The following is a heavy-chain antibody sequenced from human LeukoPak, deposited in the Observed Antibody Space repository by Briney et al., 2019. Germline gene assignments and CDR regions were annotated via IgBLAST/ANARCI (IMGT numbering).Heavy chain of an antibody. CDR3: ARQAAAGYWYFDL. CDR1: GGSICSDIYY. D-gene: IGHD6-13*01. V-gene: IGHV4-39*01. CDR2: IHYSGST. J-gene: IGHJ2*01. Sequence: PETPSLTCTVSGGSICSDIYYWGWIRHPPGKGLEWIGNIHYSGSTYYNPSLKSRVTISVDTSKKQFSLKLSSVTAADTAVYICARQAAAGYWYFDLWGRVTLVTVSS.